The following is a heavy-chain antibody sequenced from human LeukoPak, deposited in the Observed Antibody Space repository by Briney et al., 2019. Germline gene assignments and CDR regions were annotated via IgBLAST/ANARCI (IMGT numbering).Heavy chain of an antibody. J-gene: IGHJ4*02. CDR3: ARHYDILTGYLN. D-gene: IGHD3-9*01. CDR2: IYYSGST. V-gene: IGHV4-61*01. Sequence: SETLSLTCTVSGYSISSGYYWSWIRQPPGKGLEWIGYIYYSGSTNYNPSLKSRVTISVDTSKNQFSLKLSSVTAADTAVYYCARHYDILTGYLNWGQGTLVTVSS. CDR1: GYSISSGYY.